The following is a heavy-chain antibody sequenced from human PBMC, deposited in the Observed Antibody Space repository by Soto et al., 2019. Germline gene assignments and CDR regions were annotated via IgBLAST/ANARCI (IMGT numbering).Heavy chain of an antibody. CDR3: AKGGGIVARITSPRRY. J-gene: IGHJ4*02. V-gene: IGHV3-23*01. D-gene: IGHD5-12*01. CDR1: GFTFSSYA. CDR2: ISGSGGST. Sequence: VSLILSCAASGFTFSSYAMSWVRQAPGKGLGWVSAISGSGGSTYYADSVKGRFTISRDNSKNTLYLQMNSLRAEDTAVYYCAKGGGIVARITSPRRYWGQGTLVSVPA.